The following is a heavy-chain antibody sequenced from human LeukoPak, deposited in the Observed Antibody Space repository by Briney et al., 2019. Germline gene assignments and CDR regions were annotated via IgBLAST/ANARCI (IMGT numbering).Heavy chain of an antibody. J-gene: IGHJ6*02. CDR1: GFTFSSYA. Sequence: PGGSLRLSCAASGFTFSSYAMHWVRQAPGKGLEWVANIKQDGSEKYYVDSVKGRFTISRDNAKNSLYLQMNSLRAEDTAVYYCAREVTAADTSNGMDVWGQGTTVTVSS. D-gene: IGHD6-13*01. CDR2: IKQDGSEK. V-gene: IGHV3-7*01. CDR3: AREVTAADTSNGMDV.